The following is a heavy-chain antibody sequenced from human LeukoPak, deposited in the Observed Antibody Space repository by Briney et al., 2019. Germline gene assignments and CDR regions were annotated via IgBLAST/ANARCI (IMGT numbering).Heavy chain of an antibody. D-gene: IGHD2-2*01. CDR3: ARGGVVPAAIAALIGNRDYMDV. V-gene: IGHV4-34*01. Sequence: SETLSLTCAVYGGSFSGYYWSWIRQPPGKGLEWIGEINHSGSTNYNPSLKSRVTISVDTSKNQFSLKLSSVTAADTAVYYCARGGVVPAAIAALIGNRDYMDVWGKGTTVTVSS. CDR1: GGSFSGYY. J-gene: IGHJ6*03. CDR2: INHSGST.